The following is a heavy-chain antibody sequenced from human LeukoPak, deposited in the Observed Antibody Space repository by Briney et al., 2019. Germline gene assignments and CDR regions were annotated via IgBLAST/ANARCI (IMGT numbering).Heavy chain of an antibody. CDR3: ARDHSSSSEDY. V-gene: IGHV4-59*12. CDR1: GGSITSYY. CDR2: MYHSGTT. D-gene: IGHD6-13*01. J-gene: IGHJ4*02. Sequence: SETLSLTCSVSGGSITSYYWNWIRQPPGKGLEWIGHMYHSGTTSYNPSLKSRVTISVDTSKNQFSLKLNSVTAADTAVYYCARDHSSSSEDYWGQGTLVTVSS.